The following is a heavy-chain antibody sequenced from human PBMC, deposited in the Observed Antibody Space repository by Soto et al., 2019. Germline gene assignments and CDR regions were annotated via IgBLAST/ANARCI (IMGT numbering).Heavy chain of an antibody. V-gene: IGHV5-51*01. CDR2: IYPSESDS. D-gene: IGHD5-18*01. CDR3: ARHPPGRYTYGRPFDY. Sequence: VHLVQSGAEVRKPGESLKISCQGSGYTFTTSWIGWLRQMPGKGLEWMGIIYPSESDSRYSPSFRGQITISADKSINTAYLQWNRLKASDTAMYYCARHPPGRYTYGRPFDYWGQGTLVTVSS. J-gene: IGHJ4*02. CDR1: GYTFTTSW.